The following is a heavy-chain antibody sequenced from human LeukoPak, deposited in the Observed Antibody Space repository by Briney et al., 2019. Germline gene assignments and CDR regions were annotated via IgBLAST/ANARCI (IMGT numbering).Heavy chain of an antibody. J-gene: IGHJ3*02. D-gene: IGHD2/OR15-2a*01. CDR2: IYYSGST. CDR3: ARTFYELEDAFDI. Sequence: PSETLSLTCTVSGGSISSSSYYWGWIRQPPGKGLEWIGSIYYSGSTYYNPSLKSRVTISVDTSKNQFSLKLSSVTAADTAVYYCARTFYELEDAFDIWGQGTMVTVSS. CDR1: GGSISSSSYY. V-gene: IGHV4-39*01.